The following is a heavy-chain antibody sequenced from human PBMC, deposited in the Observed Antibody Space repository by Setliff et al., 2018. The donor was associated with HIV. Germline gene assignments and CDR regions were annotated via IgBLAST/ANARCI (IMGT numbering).Heavy chain of an antibody. J-gene: IGHJ3*02. V-gene: IGHV1-2*06. CDR2: INPKSGGT. CDR1: GYTFTGYY. CDR3: ARLPFITIFGVLNGDDGFDI. Sequence: GASVKVSCKASGYTFTGYYMHWVRQAPGQGPEWLGRINPKSGGTRYAQKFQGRVSMTRDTAISTAYMELSRLRSDDSAVYYCARLPFITIFGVLNGDDGFDIWGRGTMVTVSS. D-gene: IGHD3-3*01.